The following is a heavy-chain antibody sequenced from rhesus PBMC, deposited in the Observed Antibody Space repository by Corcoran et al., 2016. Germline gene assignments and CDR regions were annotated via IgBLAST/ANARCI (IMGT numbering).Heavy chain of an antibody. J-gene: IGHJ4*01. CDR3: ARALLSLDY. CDR1: GGSISDSYR. D-gene: IGHD2-15*01. CDR2: IYGSSTST. Sequence: QVQLQESGPGVVKPSETLSLTCAASGGSISDSYRWSWIRQPPGKGLEWIGYIYGSSTSTNYNPSLKSRVTISKDTSKNQFSLKLSSVTAADTAVYYCARALLSLDYWGQGVLVTVSS. V-gene: IGHV4S10*01.